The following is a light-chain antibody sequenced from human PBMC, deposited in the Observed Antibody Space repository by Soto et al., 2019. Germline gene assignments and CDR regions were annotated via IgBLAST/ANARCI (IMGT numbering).Light chain of an antibody. CDR1: ESISSW. V-gene: IGKV1-5*03. J-gene: IGKJ4*01. Sequence: DIQMTQFPSTLSASVGDRVTITCRASESISSWLAWYQQKPGKAPKILIYKASTLQSGVPSRFTSSGSGTEFTLTISSLQPDDFATYYCQHYSVFPLTFGGGTKVEIK. CDR2: KAS. CDR3: QHYSVFPLT.